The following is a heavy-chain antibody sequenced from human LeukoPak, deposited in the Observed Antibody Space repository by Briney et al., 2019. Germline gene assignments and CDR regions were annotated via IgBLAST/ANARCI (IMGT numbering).Heavy chain of an antibody. CDR3: ARHAPDY. J-gene: IGHJ4*02. CDR2: ISTTGGRT. CDR1: GFTFNSYA. Sequence: GGSLRLSCAASGFTFNSYAMIWVRQAPGKGLESISSISTTGGRTYYADSVKGRFAISRDNSKNTLYLQMDSLRDEDTAVYYCARHAPDYWGQGTLITVSS. V-gene: IGHV3-23*01.